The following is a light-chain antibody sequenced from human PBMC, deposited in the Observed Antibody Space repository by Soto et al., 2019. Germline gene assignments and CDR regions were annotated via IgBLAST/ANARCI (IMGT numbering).Light chain of an antibody. CDR2: EVT. CDR3: SSYTTSNTWL. J-gene: IGLJ3*02. Sequence: QSVLTQPASVSGSPGQSITISCTGTSSDVGAYNYVSWHQQHPGKAPKVLIYEVTNRPSGVSNRFSGSKSGNTASLTISGLQVEDEADYYCSSYTTSNTWLFGGGTKVTVL. V-gene: IGLV2-14*01. CDR1: SSDVGAYNY.